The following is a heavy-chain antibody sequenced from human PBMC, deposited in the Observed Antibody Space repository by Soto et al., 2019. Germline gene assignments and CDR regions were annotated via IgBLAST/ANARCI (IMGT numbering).Heavy chain of an antibody. J-gene: IGHJ3*02. CDR1: GGSISSYY. V-gene: IGHV4-59*01. CDR2: IYYSGST. D-gene: IGHD3-16*02. CDR3: VRSERTYDYIWGSYRPDAFDI. Sequence: ASETLSLTCTVSGGSISSYYWSWIRQPPGKGLEWIGYIYYSGSTNYNPSLKSRVTISVDTSKNQFSLKLSSVTAADTAVYYCVRSERTYDYIWGSYRPDAFDIWGQGTMVTVSS.